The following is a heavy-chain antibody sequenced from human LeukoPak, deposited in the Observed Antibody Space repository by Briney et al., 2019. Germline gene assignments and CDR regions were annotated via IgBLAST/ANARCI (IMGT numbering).Heavy chain of an antibody. CDR3: AREIVGATGAFDL. D-gene: IGHD1-26*01. CDR2: TYYSGST. V-gene: IGHV4-59*01. Sequence: SETLSLTCTVSGGSISSYYWSWIRQPPGKGLEWIGYTYYSGSTNYNPSLKSRVTISVDTSKNQFSLKLSSVTAADTAVYYCAREIVGATGAFDLWGRGTLVTVSS. CDR1: GGSISSYY. J-gene: IGHJ2*01.